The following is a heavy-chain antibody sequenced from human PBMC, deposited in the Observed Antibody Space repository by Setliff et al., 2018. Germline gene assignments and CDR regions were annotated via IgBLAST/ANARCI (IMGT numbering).Heavy chain of an antibody. CDR2: ISAYNGNT. J-gene: IGHJ4*02. V-gene: IGHV1-18*01. CDR3: ATGLSRLVVVPPGY. Sequence: GASVKVSCKASGYTFTSYGISWVRQAPGQGLEWMGWISAYNGNTNYAQKLQGRVTMTTDTSTSTAYMELRSLRSDDTAVYYCATGLSRLVVVPPGYWGQGTLVTVSS. D-gene: IGHD3-22*01. CDR1: GYTFTSYG.